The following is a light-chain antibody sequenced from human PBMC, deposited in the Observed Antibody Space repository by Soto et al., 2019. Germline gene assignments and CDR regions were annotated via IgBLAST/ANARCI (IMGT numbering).Light chain of an antibody. V-gene: IGKV3-11*01. CDR3: QQRSTCLFT. CDR2: DAS. Sequence: EIVLTQSPATLSLSPGERATLSCRASQSVSSYLAWYQQKPGQAPRLLLFDASNRATGIPARFSGSGSGTDFTLTISILEPEDFAFYYCQQRSTCLFTFGHGTKVDIK. J-gene: IGKJ3*01. CDR1: QSVSSY.